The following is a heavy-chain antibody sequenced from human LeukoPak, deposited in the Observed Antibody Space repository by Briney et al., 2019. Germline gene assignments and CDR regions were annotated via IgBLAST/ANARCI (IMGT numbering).Heavy chain of an antibody. D-gene: IGHD3-22*01. CDR1: GGSFSNYY. CDR2: INHSGST. V-gene: IGHV4-34*01. J-gene: IGHJ4*02. Sequence: PSETLSLTWAVYGGSFSNYYWSWIRQPRGKGLEWIGEINHSGSTNYNPSLKSRVTISVDTSKNQFSLKLSSVTAADTAIYYCARMTYYYDSSGSNWGQGTLVTVSS. CDR3: ARMTYYYDSSGSN.